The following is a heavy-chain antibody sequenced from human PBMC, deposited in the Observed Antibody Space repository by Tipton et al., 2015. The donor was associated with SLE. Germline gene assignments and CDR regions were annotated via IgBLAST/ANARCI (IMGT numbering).Heavy chain of an antibody. CDR1: SGSVSSGAYY. Sequence: TLSLTCTVSSGSVSSGAYYWSWIRQPPGKGLEWIGSAHYSGITYYNPSLKSRVTISVDTSKNQLSLRLSSVTAADTAVYYCARQGSGELVVVFAVTGALDYWGQGTLVTVSP. J-gene: IGHJ1*01. D-gene: IGHD2-15*01. V-gene: IGHV4-39*07. CDR2: AHYSGIT. CDR3: ARQGSGELVVVFAVTGALDY.